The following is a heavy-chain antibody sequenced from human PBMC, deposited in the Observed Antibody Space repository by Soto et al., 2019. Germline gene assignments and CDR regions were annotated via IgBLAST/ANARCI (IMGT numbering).Heavy chain of an antibody. CDR1: GGSISSGGYY. D-gene: IGHD1-1*01. V-gene: IGHV4-31*03. CDR2: IYYSGST. J-gene: IGHJ4*02. Sequence: PSATLSLTCTVSGGSISSGGYYWSWIRQHPGKGLEWIGYIYYSGSTYYNPSLKSRVTISVDTSKNQFSLKLSSVSAADTAVEDCARVKAGTIDEWGQGALVT. CDR3: ARVKAGTIDE.